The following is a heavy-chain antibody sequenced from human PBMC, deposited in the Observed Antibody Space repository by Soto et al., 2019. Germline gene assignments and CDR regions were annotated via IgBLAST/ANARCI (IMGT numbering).Heavy chain of an antibody. J-gene: IGHJ4*02. V-gene: IGHV3-30-3*01. CDR2: ISYDGSNK. CDR1: GFTFSSYP. Sequence: QVQLVESGGGVVQPGRSLRLSCAASGFTFSSYPMHWVRQAPGKGLEWVAVISYDGSNKYYADSVKGRFTISRDNSKDTLYLQMNSLRAEDTAVYSCARDTPFDYWGQGTLVTVSS. CDR3: ARDTPFDY.